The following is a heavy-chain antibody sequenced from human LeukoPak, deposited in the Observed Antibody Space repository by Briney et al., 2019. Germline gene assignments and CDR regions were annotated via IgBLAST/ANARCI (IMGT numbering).Heavy chain of an antibody. D-gene: IGHD3-22*01. CDR3: ARGARYYYDGSGFYYRWFDP. CDR1: GYTFTYYG. CDR2: ISTHNGNT. J-gene: IGHJ5*02. V-gene: IGHV1-18*04. Sequence: ASVKVSCKASGYTFTYYGITWVRQAPGQGLEWMGWISTHNGNTSYAQKLQGRVTMTTDTSTSTAYMELRSLRSDDTAVYYCARGARYYYDGSGFYYRWFDPWGQGTLVTVSS.